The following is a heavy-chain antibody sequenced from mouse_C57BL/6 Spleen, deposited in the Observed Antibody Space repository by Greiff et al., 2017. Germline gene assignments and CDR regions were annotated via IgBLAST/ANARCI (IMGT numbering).Heavy chain of an antibody. CDR2: ISYDGSN. V-gene: IGHV3-6*01. CDR1: GYSITSGYY. D-gene: IGHD3-2*02. CDR3: ARDPQLRLGVDY. Sequence: ESGPGLVKPSQSLSLTCSVTGYSITSGYYWNWIRQFPGNKLEWMGYISYDGSNNYNPSLKNRISITRDTSKNQFFLKLNSVTTEDTATYYCARDPQLRLGVDYWGQGTTLTVSS. J-gene: IGHJ2*01.